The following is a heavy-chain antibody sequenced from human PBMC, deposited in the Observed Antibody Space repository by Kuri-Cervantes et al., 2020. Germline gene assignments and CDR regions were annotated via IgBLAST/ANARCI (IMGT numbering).Heavy chain of an antibody. D-gene: IGHD4/OR15-4a*01. V-gene: IGHV4-34*01. J-gene: IGHJ6*03. CDR2: INHSGST. Sequence: GSLRLSCAVYGGSFSGYYWSWIRQPPGKGLEWIGEINHSGSTNYNPSLKSRVTMSVDTSKNQFSLKLSSVTAADTAVYYCARGTRLLRRGRYSYYMDVWGKGTTVTVSS. CDR3: ARGTRLLRRGRYSYYMDV. CDR1: GGSFSGYY.